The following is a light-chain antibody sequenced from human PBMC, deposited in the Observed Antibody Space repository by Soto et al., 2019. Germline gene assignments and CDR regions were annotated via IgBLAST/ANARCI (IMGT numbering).Light chain of an antibody. CDR3: QQYDKLPRPYT. CDR1: QDISNY. CDR2: DAS. V-gene: IGKV1-33*01. Sequence: DIQMTQSPSSLSASVGDRVTITCQASQDISNYLNWYQQKPGKAPKLLIYDASNLQTGVPSRFSGSGSGTDFTFPISSLLPEDISIYYCQQYDKLPRPYTFGQGTKLEIK. J-gene: IGKJ2*01.